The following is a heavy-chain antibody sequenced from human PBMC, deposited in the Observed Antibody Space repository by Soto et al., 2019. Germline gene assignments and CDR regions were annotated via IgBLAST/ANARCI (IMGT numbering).Heavy chain of an antibody. CDR1: GYTFTSYA. D-gene: IGHD6-13*01. V-gene: IGHV1-3*01. CDR3: ARDLTAGTRAFDI. CDR2: INAGNGNT. Sequence: ASVKVSCKASGYTFTSYAMHWVRQAPGQRLEWMGWINAGNGNTKYAQKFQGRVTITRDTSTSTAYMELSSLRSEDTAVYYCARDLTAGTRAFDIWGQGTMVTVSS. J-gene: IGHJ3*02.